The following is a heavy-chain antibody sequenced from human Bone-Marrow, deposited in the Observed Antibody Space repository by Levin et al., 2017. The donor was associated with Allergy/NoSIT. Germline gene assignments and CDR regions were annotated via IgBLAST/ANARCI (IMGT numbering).Heavy chain of an antibody. CDR2: IFYSGTT. D-gene: IGHD2-21*01. CDR1: GRSITRDASY. Sequence: KTSETLSLTCSVSGRSITRDASYWGWIRQPPTKGLEWIAYIFYSGTTFYTPSLKSRLTISRDTSKNQFSLNLSSVTPADTAVYYCATGFNKRMVSWFEPWGQGILVTVSS. V-gene: IGHV4-31*03. CDR3: ATGFNKRMVSWFEP. J-gene: IGHJ5*02.